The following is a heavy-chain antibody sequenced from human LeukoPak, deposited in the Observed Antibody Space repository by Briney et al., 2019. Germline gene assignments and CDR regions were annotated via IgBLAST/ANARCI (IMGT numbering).Heavy chain of an antibody. J-gene: IGHJ4*02. Sequence: ASVKVSCKASGYTFTRYGISWVRQAPGQGLEWMGWISAYNGNTNYAQKLQGRVTMTTDTSTSTAYMELRSLRSDDTAVYYCARDTEYSSGWSEDYWGQGTLVTVSS. V-gene: IGHV1-18*01. CDR2: ISAYNGNT. D-gene: IGHD6-19*01. CDR1: GYTFTRYG. CDR3: ARDTEYSSGWSEDY.